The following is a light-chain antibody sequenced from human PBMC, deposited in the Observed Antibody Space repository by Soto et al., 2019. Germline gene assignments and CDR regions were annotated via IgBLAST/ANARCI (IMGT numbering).Light chain of an antibody. V-gene: IGLV2-8*01. CDR2: EVN. J-gene: IGLJ2*01. CDR3: SSYAGNNVLV. CDR1: SSDVGGYNY. Sequence: QPVLTQPPSASGSPGQSVTIPCTGTSSDVGGYNYVSWYQQHPGKAPRLMIYEVNKRPSGVPYRFSGSKSGNTASLTVSGLQADDEAVYYCSSYAGNNVLVFGGGTQLTVL.